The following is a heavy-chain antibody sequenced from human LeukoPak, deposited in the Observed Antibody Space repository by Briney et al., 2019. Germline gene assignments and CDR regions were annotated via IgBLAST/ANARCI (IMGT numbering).Heavy chain of an antibody. V-gene: IGHV3-30*02. CDR3: ARARYYDSSGPTTALGY. CDR2: IRYDGSNK. Sequence: PGGSLRLSCAASGFTFSSYGMHWVRQAPGKGLEWVAFIRYDGSNKYYADSVKGRFTISRDNSKNTLYLQMNSLRAEDTAVYYCARARYYDSSGPTTALGYWGQGTLVTVSS. D-gene: IGHD3-22*01. CDR1: GFTFSSYG. J-gene: IGHJ4*02.